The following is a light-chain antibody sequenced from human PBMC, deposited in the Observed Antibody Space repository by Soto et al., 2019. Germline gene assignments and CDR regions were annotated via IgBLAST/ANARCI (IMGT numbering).Light chain of an antibody. CDR2: KAS. V-gene: IGKV1-5*03. Sequence: DIQMTQSPSTLSASVGDRVTITCRASQSISSLLAWYQQKPGRAPTLLIYKASTLESGVPSRFGGSGSGTEFSLTISSLQPDDSATYYCQQYNSYPLTFGQGTRLEIK. J-gene: IGKJ5*01. CDR1: QSISSL. CDR3: QQYNSYPLT.